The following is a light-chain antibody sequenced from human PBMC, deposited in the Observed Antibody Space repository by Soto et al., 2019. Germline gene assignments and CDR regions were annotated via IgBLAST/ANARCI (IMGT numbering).Light chain of an antibody. CDR1: SPNIGSNT. Sequence: QSVLAQPPSASGTPGQRVTISCSGSSPNIGSNTVNWYQQLPETAPKLLIYSNNQRPSGVPDRFSGSKSGTSASLAISGLQSEDEADYYCAAWDDSLNGFYVFGTGNNVTVL. J-gene: IGLJ1*01. CDR2: SNN. V-gene: IGLV1-44*01. CDR3: AAWDDSLNGFYV.